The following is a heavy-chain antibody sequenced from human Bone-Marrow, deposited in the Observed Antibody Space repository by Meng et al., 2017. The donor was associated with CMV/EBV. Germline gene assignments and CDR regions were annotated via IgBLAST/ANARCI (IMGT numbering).Heavy chain of an antibody. CDR2: ISYDGSNK. D-gene: IGHD6-19*01. V-gene: IGHV3-30*04. J-gene: IGHJ4*02. CDR3: ARCSGAQSSGWSGGY. Sequence: GGSLRLSCAASGFTFSSYAMHWVRQAPGKGLEWVAVISYDGSNKYYADSVKGRFTIARDNSKNTLYLQMNSLRAEDTAVYYCARCSGAQSSGWSGGYWGQGPLVTVSS. CDR1: GFTFSSYA.